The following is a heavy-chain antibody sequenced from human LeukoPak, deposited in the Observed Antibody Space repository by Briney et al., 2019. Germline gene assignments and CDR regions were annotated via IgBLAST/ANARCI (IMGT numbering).Heavy chain of an antibody. CDR3: ARGQSARITMIAAGY. V-gene: IGHV3-7*01. CDR2: IKQDGSEK. J-gene: IGHJ4*02. CDR1: GFTFSSYW. D-gene: IGHD3-22*01. Sequence: GGSLRLSCAASGFTFSSYWMSWVRQAPGKGLEWVANIKQDGSEKYYIDSVKGRFTISRDNAKNSLYLQMNSLRAEDTAVYYCARGQSARITMIAAGYWGQGTLVTVSS.